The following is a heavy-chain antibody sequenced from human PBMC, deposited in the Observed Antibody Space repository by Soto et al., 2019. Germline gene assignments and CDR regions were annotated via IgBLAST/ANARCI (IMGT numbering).Heavy chain of an antibody. Sequence: QVQLVQSGAEVKKPGSSVKVSCKASEGTFSSYAIDWVRQAPGQGLEWMGGIIPIFGTTNYAQKLQGRVKLTADESTRTAYMELSTLRSEDTAVYYCARGTVTGSEYNYYYYGMDVWGQGTMVTVSS. CDR3: ARGTVTGSEYNYYYYGMDV. J-gene: IGHJ6*02. CDR2: IIPIFGTT. V-gene: IGHV1-69*12. D-gene: IGHD1-1*01. CDR1: EGTFSSYA.